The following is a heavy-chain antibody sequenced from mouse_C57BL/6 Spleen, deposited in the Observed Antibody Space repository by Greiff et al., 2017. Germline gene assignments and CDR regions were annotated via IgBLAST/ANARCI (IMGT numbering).Heavy chain of an antibody. J-gene: IGHJ2*01. CDR3: ARRGAYGPYFDY. Sequence: EVQLQQSGPELVKPGASVKISCKASGYTFTDYYMNWVKQSHGKSLEWIGDINPNNGGTSYNQKFKGKATLTVDKASSTAYMELSSLTSEDSAVYYCARRGAYGPYFDYWGQGTTLTVSS. V-gene: IGHV1-26*01. CDR2: INPNNGGT. D-gene: IGHD2-10*02. CDR1: GYTFTDYY.